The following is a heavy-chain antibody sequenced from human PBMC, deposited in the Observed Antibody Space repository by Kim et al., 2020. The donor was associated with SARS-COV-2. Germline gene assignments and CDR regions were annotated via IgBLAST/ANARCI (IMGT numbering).Heavy chain of an antibody. CDR2: ISSSSSYI. CDR3: ARGPYNWNDVGVIYYYYGMDV. Sequence: GGSLRLSCAASGFTFSSYSMNWVRQAPGKGLEWVSSISSSSSYIYYADSVKGRFTISRDNAKNSLYLQMNSLRAEDTAVYYCARGPYNWNDVGVIYYYYGMDVWGQGTTVTVSS. CDR1: GFTFSSYS. J-gene: IGHJ6*02. V-gene: IGHV3-21*01. D-gene: IGHD1-1*01.